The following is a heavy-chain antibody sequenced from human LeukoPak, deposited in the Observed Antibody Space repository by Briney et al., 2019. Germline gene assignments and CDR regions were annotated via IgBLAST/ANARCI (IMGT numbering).Heavy chain of an antibody. CDR2: INHSGAT. CDR1: GGSLSGYY. D-gene: IGHD4-17*01. V-gene: IGHV4-34*01. J-gene: IGHJ4*02. Sequence: KASETLSLTCAVYGGSLSGYYWSWIHQPPGKGLEWIGEINHSGATNYNPSLKSRVTIAVDTSKNQFSLRLSSVTAADTAMYYCARGIYGVYYFDYWGQGALVTVSS. CDR3: ARGIYGVYYFDY.